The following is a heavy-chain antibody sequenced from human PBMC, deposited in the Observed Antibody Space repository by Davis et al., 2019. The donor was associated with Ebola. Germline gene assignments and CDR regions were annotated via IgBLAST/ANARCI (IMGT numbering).Heavy chain of an antibody. CDR1: GFTFSSYA. CDR3: TGYSSSTHLDY. V-gene: IGHV3-30-3*01. D-gene: IGHD6-6*01. J-gene: IGHJ4*02. Sequence: PGGSLRLSCAASGFTFSSYAMHWVRQAPGKGLEWVAVISYDGSNKYYADSVKGRFTISRDNSKNTLYLQMNSLKTEDTAVYYCTGYSSSTHLDYWGQGTLVTVSS. CDR2: ISYDGSNK.